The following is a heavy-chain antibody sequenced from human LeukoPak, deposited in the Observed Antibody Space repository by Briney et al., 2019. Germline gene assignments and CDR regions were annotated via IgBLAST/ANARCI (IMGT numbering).Heavy chain of an antibody. Sequence: PGGSLRLSCAASGFTFSSYAMSWVRRAPGKGLEWVSAISGSGGSTYYADSVKGRFTISRDNSKNTLYLQMNSLRAEDTAVYYCAKVPLHRELPGNWGQGTLVTVSS. J-gene: IGHJ4*02. V-gene: IGHV3-23*01. D-gene: IGHD1-26*01. CDR1: GFTFSSYA. CDR3: AKVPLHRELPGN. CDR2: ISGSGGST.